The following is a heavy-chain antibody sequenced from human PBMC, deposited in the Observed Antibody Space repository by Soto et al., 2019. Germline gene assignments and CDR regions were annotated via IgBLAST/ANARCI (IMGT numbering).Heavy chain of an antibody. D-gene: IGHD3-22*01. V-gene: IGHV1-69*13. CDR3: ARDQDSGYFDY. CDR2: IIPIFGTA. Sequence: EASVKVSCKASGGTFSSYAISWVRQAPGQGLEWMGGIIPIFGTANYAQKFQGRVTITADESTSTAYMELSSLRSEDTAVYYCARDQDSGYFDYWGQGTLVTVSS. J-gene: IGHJ4*02. CDR1: GGTFSSYA.